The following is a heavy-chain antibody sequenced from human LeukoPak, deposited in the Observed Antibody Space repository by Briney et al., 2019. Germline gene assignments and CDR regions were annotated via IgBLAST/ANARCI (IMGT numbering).Heavy chain of an antibody. CDR3: ASQDTAMVKVDY. V-gene: IGHV4-30-4*01. Sequence: SETLSLTCTVSGGSLSSGDYYWGWLRQPPGRGLEWIGYIYYSGSTYYNPSLKSRVTISVDTSKNQFSLKLSSVTAADTAVYYCASQDTAMVKVDYWGQGTLVTVSS. J-gene: IGHJ4*02. CDR1: GGSLSSGDYY. CDR2: IYYSGST. D-gene: IGHD5-18*01.